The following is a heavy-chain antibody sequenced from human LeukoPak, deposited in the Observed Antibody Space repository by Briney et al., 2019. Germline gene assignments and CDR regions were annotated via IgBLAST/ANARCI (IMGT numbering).Heavy chain of an antibody. V-gene: IGHV4-4*02. Sequence: SETLSLTCGVSGGSISGTNWWSWVRQPPGQGLEWIGEISLRGLTNYNPSLRSRLTMSLDESKSQVSLNLTSVTAADTAVYYCARQSSYTSGWYSDYWGQGTLVIVSS. CDR1: GGSISGTNW. CDR3: ARQSSYTSGWYSDY. CDR2: ISLRGLT. D-gene: IGHD6-19*01. J-gene: IGHJ4*02.